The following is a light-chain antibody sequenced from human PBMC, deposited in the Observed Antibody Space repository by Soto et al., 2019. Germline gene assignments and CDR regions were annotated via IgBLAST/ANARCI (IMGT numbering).Light chain of an antibody. V-gene: IGKV3-15*01. CDR1: QSVSTN. Sequence: EILMTQSPATLSVSPGDRVTLSCRASQSVSTNLAWYQQKSGQAPRLLIYAASTRATGVPPRFSGSGFGTDFTLTISGLQSEDFAVYHCQEYSTWPPTYIFGQGTKLEIK. CDR2: AAS. J-gene: IGKJ2*01. CDR3: QEYSTWPPTYI.